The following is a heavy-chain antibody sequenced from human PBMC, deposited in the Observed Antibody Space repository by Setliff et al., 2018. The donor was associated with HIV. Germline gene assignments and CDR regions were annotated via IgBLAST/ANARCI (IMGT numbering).Heavy chain of an antibody. CDR2: INAGTTT. D-gene: IGHD2-8*02. CDR1: GITVSGVY. CDR3: ARDRFRGGVGTGLAEY. V-gene: IGHV3-66*02. J-gene: IGHJ4*02. Sequence: PGGSLRLSCVASGITVSGVYMTWVRQAPGKGLEWDSVINAGTTTYYADSVKNRFTISRDNSKNTLYLQMNSLRTEDTAVYYCARDRFRGGVGTGLAEYWGQGTVVTVSS.